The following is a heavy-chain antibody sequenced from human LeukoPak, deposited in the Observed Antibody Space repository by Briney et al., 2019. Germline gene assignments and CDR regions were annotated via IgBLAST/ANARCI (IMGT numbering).Heavy chain of an antibody. CDR3: ARDYDYVWGSSCFDY. CDR1: GFTFSSYE. D-gene: IGHD3-16*01. V-gene: IGHV3-48*03. Sequence: GGSLRLSCAASGFTFSSYEMNWVRQAPGKGLEWVSYISSSGSTIYYADSVKGRFTISRDNAKNSLYLQMNSLRPEDTAVYYCARDYDYVWGSSCFDYWGQGTLVTVSS. J-gene: IGHJ4*02. CDR2: ISSSGSTI.